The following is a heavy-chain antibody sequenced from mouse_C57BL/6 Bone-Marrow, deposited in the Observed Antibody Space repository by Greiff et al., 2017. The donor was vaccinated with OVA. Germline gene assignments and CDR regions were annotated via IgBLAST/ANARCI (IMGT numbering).Heavy chain of an antibody. CDR3: ARESNYDAY. D-gene: IGHD2-5*01. V-gene: IGHV5-4*01. CDR2: ISDGGSYT. CDR1: GFTFSSYA. J-gene: IGHJ3*01. Sequence: EVQLQESGGGLVKPGGSLKLSCAASGFTFSSYAMSWVRQTPEKRLEWVATISDGGSYTYYPDNVTGRFTISRDKANNNLDLQMSHLKSEDTAMYYCARESNYDAYWGQGTLVTVSA.